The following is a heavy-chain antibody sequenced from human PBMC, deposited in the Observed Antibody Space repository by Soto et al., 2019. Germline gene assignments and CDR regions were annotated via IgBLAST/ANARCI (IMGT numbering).Heavy chain of an antibody. CDR1: EFTFSTYA. Sequence: GGSLSLSCAASEFTFSTYAMSLVRPAPGKGLEWVSAISGSGDTTYYADSVKGRFTISRDTSKNTLFLQMNSLRAEDTALYYCAKSYSSNWYDYFDYWGQGTLVSVSS. V-gene: IGHV3-23*01. D-gene: IGHD6-13*01. CDR3: AKSYSSNWYDYFDY. J-gene: IGHJ4*02. CDR2: ISGSGDTT.